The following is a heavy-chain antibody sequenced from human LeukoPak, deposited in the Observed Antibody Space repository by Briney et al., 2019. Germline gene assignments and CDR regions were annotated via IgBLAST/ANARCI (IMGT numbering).Heavy chain of an antibody. CDR3: ARQDGITMIVGPMDV. D-gene: IGHD3-22*01. V-gene: IGHV5-51*01. J-gene: IGHJ6*02. Sequence: GESLKISCKGSGYIFTSYWIVWVRQMPGKGLELMGIIYPGDSDTRYSPSFQGQVTISADKSISTAYLQWSSLKASDTAMYYCARQDGITMIVGPMDVWGQGTTVTVSS. CDR1: GYIFTSYW. CDR2: IYPGDSDT.